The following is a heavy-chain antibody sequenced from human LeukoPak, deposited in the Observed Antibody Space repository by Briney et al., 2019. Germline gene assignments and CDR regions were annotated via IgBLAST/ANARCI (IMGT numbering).Heavy chain of an antibody. CDR3: ATLDLGATDYYYYYMDV. CDR2: ISGSGGST. Sequence: GGSLRLSCAASGFTFSSFAMSWVRQAPGKGLEWVSAISGSGGSTYYADSVKGRFTISRDNSKNTLYLQMNSLRAEDTAVYYCATLDLGATDYYYYYMDVWGKGTTVTVSS. J-gene: IGHJ6*03. CDR1: GFTFSSFA. D-gene: IGHD5-12*01. V-gene: IGHV3-23*01.